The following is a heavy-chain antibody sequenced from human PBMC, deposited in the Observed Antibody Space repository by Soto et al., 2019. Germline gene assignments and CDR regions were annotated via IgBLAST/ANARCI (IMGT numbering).Heavy chain of an antibody. CDR1: GFTFSSSE. CDR2: IHPSGQPI. V-gene: IGHV3-48*03. J-gene: IGHJ3*01. Sequence: EVQLVESGGGLVQPGGSLRLSCAVSGFTFSSSEMYWVRQAPGKGLEWISYIHPSGQPIFYADSVKGQFTIPRDNANNSLFLQMNSLRAEDTAVYYCARRASRWGQGTMVTVSS. CDR3: ARRASR. D-gene: IGHD1-26*01.